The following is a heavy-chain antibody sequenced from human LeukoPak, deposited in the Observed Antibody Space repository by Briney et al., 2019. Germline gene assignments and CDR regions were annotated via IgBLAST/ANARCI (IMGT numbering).Heavy chain of an antibody. D-gene: IGHD6-19*01. V-gene: IGHV1-2*02. CDR3: ARGGTGYSSGWLRAFDI. Sequence: ASVKVSCKASGYTFTGYYMHWVRQAPGQGLEWMGWINPHSGGTNYAQKFQGRVTMTRDTSISTVYMELSSLRSDDTAVYYCARGGTGYSSGWLRAFDIWGQGTMVTVSS. CDR1: GYTFTGYY. CDR2: INPHSGGT. J-gene: IGHJ3*02.